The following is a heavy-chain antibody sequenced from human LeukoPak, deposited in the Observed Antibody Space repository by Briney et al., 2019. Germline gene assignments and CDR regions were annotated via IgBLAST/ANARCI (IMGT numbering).Heavy chain of an antibody. CDR2: IYYSGST. CDR1: GGSISSYY. Sequence: SETLCLTCTVSGGSISSYYWSWIRQTPGKGLEWIGYIYYSGSTNYNPSLKSRVTISVDTSKNQFSLKLSSVTAADTAVYYCARVHKIGGMDVWGQGTTVTVSS. V-gene: IGHV4-59*01. D-gene: IGHD3-22*01. J-gene: IGHJ6*02. CDR3: ARVHKIGGMDV.